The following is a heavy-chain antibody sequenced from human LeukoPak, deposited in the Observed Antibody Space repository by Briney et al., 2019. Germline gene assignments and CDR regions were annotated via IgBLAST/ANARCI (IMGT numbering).Heavy chain of an antibody. CDR1: GGSISSYY. D-gene: IGHD2-15*01. Sequence: PSETLSLTCTVSGGSISSYYWSWLRQPAGKGLEWIGRIYTSGSTNYNPSLKSRVTMSVDTSKNQFSLKLSAVTAADTAVYYCARSDGYCSGGSCYSTVFDYWGQGTLVTVSS. CDR2: IYTSGST. V-gene: IGHV4-4*07. CDR3: ARSDGYCSGGSCYSTVFDY. J-gene: IGHJ4*02.